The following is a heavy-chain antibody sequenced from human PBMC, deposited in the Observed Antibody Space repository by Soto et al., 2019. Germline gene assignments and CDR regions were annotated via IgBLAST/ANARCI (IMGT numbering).Heavy chain of an antibody. V-gene: IGHV3-23*01. CDR3: VRSHDHFGLDV. D-gene: IGHD3-3*01. CDR2: VTSSAIAT. Sequence: GGSLRLSCVGSGYRFSEYATAWIRQAPGKGLEWVTGVTSSAIATYYADSVKGRFTISRDNSNNTLYLGMNSLRAEDTAIYYCVRSHDHFGLDVWGQGTKVTVSS. J-gene: IGHJ6*02. CDR1: GYRFSEYA.